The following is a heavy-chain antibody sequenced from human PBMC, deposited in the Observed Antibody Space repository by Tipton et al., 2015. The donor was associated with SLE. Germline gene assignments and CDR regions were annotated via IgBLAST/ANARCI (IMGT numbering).Heavy chain of an antibody. J-gene: IGHJ6*02. Sequence: TLSLTCTVSGGSISSYYWSWIRQPPGKGLEWIGYIYYSGSTNYNPSLKSRVTISVDTSKNQFSLKLSSVTAADTAVYYCARTPYDFWSAYYYYALDLWGQGTMVTVSS. CDR1: GGSISSYY. V-gene: IGHV4-59*01. CDR2: IYYSGST. CDR3: ARTPYDFWSAYYYYALDL. D-gene: IGHD3-3*01.